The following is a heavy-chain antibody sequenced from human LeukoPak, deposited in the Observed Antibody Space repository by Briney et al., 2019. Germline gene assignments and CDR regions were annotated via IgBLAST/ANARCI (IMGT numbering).Heavy chain of an antibody. J-gene: IGHJ4*02. CDR3: AKSQAVAGGHYFDY. Sequence: GRSLRLSCAASGFTFDDYAMHWVRQAPGKGLEWVSGISWNSGSIGYADSVKGRFTISRDNAKNSPYLQMNSLRAEDTALYYCAKSQAVAGGHYFDYWGQGTLVTVSS. CDR1: GFTFDDYA. CDR2: ISWNSGSI. D-gene: IGHD6-19*01. V-gene: IGHV3-9*01.